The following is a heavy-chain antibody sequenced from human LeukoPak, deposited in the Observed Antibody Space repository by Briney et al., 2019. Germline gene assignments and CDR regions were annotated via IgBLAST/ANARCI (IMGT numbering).Heavy chain of an antibody. CDR1: GGTFSSYA. CDR3: ARRMATIDDAFDI. Sequence: ASVKASCKASGGTFSSYAISWVRQAPGQGPEWMGGIIPIFGTANYAQKFQGRVTITADESTSTAYMELSSLRSEDTAVYYCARRMATIDDAFDIWGQGTMVTVSS. J-gene: IGHJ3*02. CDR2: IIPIFGTA. V-gene: IGHV1-69*13. D-gene: IGHD5-24*01.